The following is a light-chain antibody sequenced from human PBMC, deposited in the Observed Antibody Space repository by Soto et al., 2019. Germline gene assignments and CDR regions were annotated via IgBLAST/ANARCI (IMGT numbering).Light chain of an antibody. CDR2: DAS. J-gene: IGKJ1*01. CDR3: QQRTHWPPWT. CDR1: QSVSNY. Sequence: EIVLTQSPATLSLSPGDRATLSCRASQSVSNYLSWYQQKPGQAPRLLIYDASNRATGIPARFSGSGSGTDFTLTISSLEPEDFAVYYCQQRTHWPPWTFGQGTKVEIK. V-gene: IGKV3-11*01.